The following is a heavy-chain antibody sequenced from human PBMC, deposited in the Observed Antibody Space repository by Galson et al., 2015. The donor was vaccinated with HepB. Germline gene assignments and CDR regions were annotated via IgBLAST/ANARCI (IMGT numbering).Heavy chain of an antibody. CDR3: ARDVVIAVAGAGFDY. CDR1: GFTFSSYA. J-gene: IGHJ4*02. D-gene: IGHD6-19*01. V-gene: IGHV3-30*04. CDR2: ISYDGSNK. Sequence: SLRLSCAASGFTFSSYAMHWVHQAPGKGLEWVAVISYDGSNKYYADSVKGRFTISRDNSKNTLYLQMNSLRAEDTAVYYCARDVVIAVAGAGFDYWGQGTLVTVSS.